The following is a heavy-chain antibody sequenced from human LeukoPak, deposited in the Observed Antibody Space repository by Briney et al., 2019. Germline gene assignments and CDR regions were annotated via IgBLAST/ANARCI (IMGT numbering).Heavy chain of an antibody. V-gene: IGHV4-59*01. CDR3: AAIRSSSWLPFDY. D-gene: IGHD6-13*01. J-gene: IGHJ4*02. CDR1: GGSISSYY. Sequence: SETLSPTCTVSGGSISSYYWSWIRQPPGKGLEWIGYIYYSGGTNYNPSLKSRVTISVDTSKNQFSLKLSSVTAADTAVYYCAAIRSSSWLPFDYWGQGTLVTVSS. CDR2: IYYSGGT.